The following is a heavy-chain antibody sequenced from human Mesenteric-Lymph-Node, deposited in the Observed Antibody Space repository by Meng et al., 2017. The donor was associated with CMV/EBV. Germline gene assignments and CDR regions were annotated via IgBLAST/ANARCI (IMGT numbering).Heavy chain of an antibody. V-gene: IGHV5-51*01. D-gene: IGHD4-17*01. CDR2: IYPGDSDT. CDR1: GYSFISYW. J-gene: IGHJ4*02. Sequence: CKGSGYSFISYWIGWVRQMPGKGLEWMGIIYPGDSDTRYSPSFQGQVTISADKSISTAYLQWSSLKASDTAMYYCARLSGAFYGDWDYWGQGTLVTVSS. CDR3: ARLSGAFYGDWDY.